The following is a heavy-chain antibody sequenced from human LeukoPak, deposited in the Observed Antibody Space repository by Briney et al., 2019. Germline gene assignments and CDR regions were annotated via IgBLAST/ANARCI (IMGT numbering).Heavy chain of an antibody. V-gene: IGHV3-23*01. CDR1: GFTFSSYA. D-gene: IGHD2-15*01. Sequence: GGSLRLSCAASGFTFSSYAMSWVRQAPGKGPEWVSAISGSGGSTYYADSVKGRFTISRDNSKNTLYLQMNSLRAEDTAVYYCANLDRAGYRDYWGQGTLVTVSS. CDR3: ANLDRAGYRDY. J-gene: IGHJ4*02. CDR2: ISGSGGST.